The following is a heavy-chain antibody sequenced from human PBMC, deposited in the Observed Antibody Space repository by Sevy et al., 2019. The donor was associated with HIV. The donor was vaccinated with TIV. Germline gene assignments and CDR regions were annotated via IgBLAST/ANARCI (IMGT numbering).Heavy chain of an antibody. D-gene: IGHD3-22*01. CDR3: ARLSVYYYDSSGYYTTGHAFDI. J-gene: IGHJ3*02. CDR1: GFSVSNSY. CDR2: IYSGDST. V-gene: IGHV3-53*01. Sequence: GGSLRLSCAASGFSVSNSYMSWVRQAPGKGLQWVSVIYSGDSTYYTDYVKGRFTISRDNSKNKLYLQMNSLRAEETAVYYCARLSVYYYDSSGYYTTGHAFDIWGQGTMVTVSS.